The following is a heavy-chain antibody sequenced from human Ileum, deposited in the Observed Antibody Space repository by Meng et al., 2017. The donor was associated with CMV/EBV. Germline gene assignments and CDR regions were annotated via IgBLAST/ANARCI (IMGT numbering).Heavy chain of an antibody. CDR1: GYTFSNNN. V-gene: IGHV7-4-1*02. CDR2: IDTHTGNP. CDR3: ARDGLNERYFDY. J-gene: IGHJ4*02. D-gene: IGHD6-25*01. Sequence: CKASGYTFSNNNLIWVRQAPGHGPEWMGWIDTHTGNPTYARDFTGRFVFSLDTSVSTAYLQISSLKAEDTAVYYCARDGLNERYFDYWGQGTLVTVSS.